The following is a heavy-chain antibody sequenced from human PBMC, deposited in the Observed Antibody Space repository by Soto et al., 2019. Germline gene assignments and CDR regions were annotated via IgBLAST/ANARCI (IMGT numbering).Heavy chain of an antibody. Sequence: QVQLVQSGAEVKNPGSSVTVSCKASGGTFSSYAISWVRQAPGQVLELMGGIIPIFGTANYAQKCQGRVTITADESTSTAYMELSSLRSEDTAVYYCARGDCDYEFVGWFDPWGQGTLVTVSS. V-gene: IGHV1-69*01. CDR3: ARGDCDYEFVGWFDP. D-gene: IGHD4-17*01. CDR2: IIPIFGTA. CDR1: GGTFSSYA. J-gene: IGHJ5*02.